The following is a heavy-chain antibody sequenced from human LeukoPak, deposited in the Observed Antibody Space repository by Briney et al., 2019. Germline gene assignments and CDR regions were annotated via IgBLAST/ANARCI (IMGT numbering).Heavy chain of an antibody. V-gene: IGHV4-61*02. CDR3: ATDGMVRGPDAWFDS. CDR2: IYTRGST. J-gene: IGHJ5*01. D-gene: IGHD3-10*01. Sequence: SETLSLTCKVSGGSISSGRYYWSWVRQPAGKGLEWIGRIYTRGSTNYNPSLKSRVTMSVDTSKNQFSLKLSSVTAADTAVYYCATDGMVRGPDAWFDSWGQGTPVTVSS. CDR1: GGSISSGRYY.